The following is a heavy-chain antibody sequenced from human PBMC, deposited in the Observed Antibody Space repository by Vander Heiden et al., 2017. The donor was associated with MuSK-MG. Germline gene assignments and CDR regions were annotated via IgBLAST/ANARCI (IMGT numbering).Heavy chain of an antibody. J-gene: IGHJ4*02. CDR2: ISASGAGT. CDR3: RLVMFDY. V-gene: IGHV3-23*01. Sequence: EVQLLESGGGLVQPGGSLRLSCAVSGIRFSNYVLRWVRQAPAKGLEWVSSISASGAGTFYADSVKGRFTISRDNSENTLYLDMNNLRADDTAVFYCRLVMFDYCGQGAQVTVSS. CDR1: GIRFSNYV.